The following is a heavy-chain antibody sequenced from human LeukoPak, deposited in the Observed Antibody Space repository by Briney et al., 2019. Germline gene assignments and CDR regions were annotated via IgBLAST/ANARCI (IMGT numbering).Heavy chain of an antibody. CDR2: ISGSGGLT. D-gene: IGHD3-16*02. Sequence: GGSLRLSCAASGFPFNSYVMTWVRQAPGKGLEWVSVISGSGGLTYHADSVKGRFTVSRDNSKNTLYLQMNSLRAEDTAVYYCAKGYYDYIWGSYRPDAFDIWGQGTMVTVSS. CDR3: AKGYYDYIWGSYRPDAFDI. CDR1: GFPFNSYV. J-gene: IGHJ3*02. V-gene: IGHV3-23*01.